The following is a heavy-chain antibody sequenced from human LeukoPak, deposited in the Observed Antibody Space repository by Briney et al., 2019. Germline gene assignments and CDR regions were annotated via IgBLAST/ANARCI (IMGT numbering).Heavy chain of an antibody. D-gene: IGHD6-19*01. J-gene: IGHJ4*02. Sequence: SETLSLTCTVSGGSISSYYWTWIRQPAGKGLEWIGRIYTTGSTNYNPSLNSRVTMSADTSKNQFPLKLSSVTAADTAAYSCARQIAGAGKAGFDYWGQGTLVIVSS. V-gene: IGHV4-4*07. CDR1: GGSISSYY. CDR3: ARQIAGAGKAGFDY. CDR2: IYTTGST.